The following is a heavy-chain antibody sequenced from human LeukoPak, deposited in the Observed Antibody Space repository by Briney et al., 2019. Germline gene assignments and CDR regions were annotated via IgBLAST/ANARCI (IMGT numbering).Heavy chain of an antibody. CDR3: ARDGSSGWYDPDLLGGY. CDR1: GFTFSSYW. V-gene: IGHV3-7*01. Sequence: GGSLRLSCGASGFTFSSYWMSWVRQAPGKGLEWVANIKEDGSEKHYVDSVKGRFTISRDNAKNSLYLQMNSLRAEDTAVYYCARDGSSGWYDPDLLGGYWGQGTLVTVSS. CDR2: IKEDGSEK. J-gene: IGHJ4*02. D-gene: IGHD6-19*01.